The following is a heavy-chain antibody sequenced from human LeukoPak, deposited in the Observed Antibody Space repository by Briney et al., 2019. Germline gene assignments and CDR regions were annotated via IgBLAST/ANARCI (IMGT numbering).Heavy chain of an antibody. CDR1: GGSFSGYY. V-gene: IGHV4-34*01. CDR3: ARSKAGGYLPFDY. D-gene: IGHD3-22*01. CDR2: INHSGST. Sequence: PSETLSLTCAVYGGSFSGYYWSWIRQPPGKGLEWIGEINHSGSTNYNPSLKSRVTISVDTSKNQFSLKLSSVTAADTAVYYCARSKAGGYLPFDYWGQGTLVTVSS. J-gene: IGHJ4*02.